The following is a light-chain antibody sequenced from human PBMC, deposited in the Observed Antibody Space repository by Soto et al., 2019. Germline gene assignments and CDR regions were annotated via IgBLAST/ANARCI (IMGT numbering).Light chain of an antibody. V-gene: IGKV3-20*01. CDR2: SIF. CDR1: QYGNTDS. J-gene: IGKJ1*01. CDR3: QHYYYPQWT. Sequence: EMVLTQSPATLSLSPGERATLYCRASQYGNTDSLAWYQQRPGQPPRLLIYSIFRRANGTPDRFSGSGSGTDFTLTISRLAPEDSAVSYCQHYYYPQWTFGQGTRVEIK.